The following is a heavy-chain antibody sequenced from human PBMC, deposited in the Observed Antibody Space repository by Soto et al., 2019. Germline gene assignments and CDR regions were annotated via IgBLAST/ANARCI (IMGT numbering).Heavy chain of an antibody. CDR2: ISGSAGNT. Sequence: EVQLLESGGGLVQPGGSLRLSCAASGFTFNNYAMSWVRQAPGKGLEWVSSISGSAGNTYYADSVKGRFTISRDNSKNTLFLQMNSQRAEDTAVYYCAKSLPSQDNSGWHVWYWYFDLWGRGTLVTVSS. D-gene: IGHD6-19*01. CDR1: GFTFNNYA. V-gene: IGHV3-23*01. CDR3: AKSLPSQDNSGWHVWYWYFDL. J-gene: IGHJ2*01.